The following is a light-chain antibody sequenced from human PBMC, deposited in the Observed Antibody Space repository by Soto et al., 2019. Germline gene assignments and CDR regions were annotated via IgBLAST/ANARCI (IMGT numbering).Light chain of an antibody. CDR1: QSVSSY. CDR3: QQRINWPMFT. V-gene: IGKV3-11*02. CDR2: DAS. J-gene: IGKJ3*01. Sequence: EIVLTQSPATLSLSPGERATLSCRASQSVSSYLAWYQQKPGQAPRLLIYDASNRATGIPARFSGNGSGRDFTLTISSLEPADLAVYYCQQRINWPMFTFGPGTKVDI.